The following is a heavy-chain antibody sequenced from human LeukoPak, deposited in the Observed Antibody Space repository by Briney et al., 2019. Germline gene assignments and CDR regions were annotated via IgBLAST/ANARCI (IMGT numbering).Heavy chain of an antibody. CDR1: GFTFGAYW. CDR2: IKLDGSET. V-gene: IGHV3-7*01. J-gene: IGHJ4*01. CDR3: TRDRGWQSFDY. D-gene: IGHD3-10*01. Sequence: GGSLRLSCAASGFTFGAYWMTWVRQTPAKGLERVANIKLDGSETYYMDSVKGRFTVSRDNAKNLLYLQMNSLRVEDTAVYYCTRDRGWQSFDYWGQGTLVTVSS.